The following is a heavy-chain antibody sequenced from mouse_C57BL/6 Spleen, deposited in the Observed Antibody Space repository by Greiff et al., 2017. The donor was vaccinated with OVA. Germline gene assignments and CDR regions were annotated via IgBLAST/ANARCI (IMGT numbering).Heavy chain of an antibody. CDR1: GFTFSDYY. CDR2: INYDGSST. Sequence: EVKVVESAGGLVQPGSSMKLSCTASGFTFSDYYMAWVRQVPEKGLEWVANINYDGSSTYYLDSLKSRFIISRDNAKNILYLQMSSLKSEDTDTYYCARDNGGFAYWGQGTLVTVSA. V-gene: IGHV5-16*01. CDR3: ARDNGGFAY. J-gene: IGHJ3*01.